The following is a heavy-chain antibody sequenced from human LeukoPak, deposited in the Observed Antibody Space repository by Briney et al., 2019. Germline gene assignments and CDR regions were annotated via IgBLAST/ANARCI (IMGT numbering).Heavy chain of an antibody. CDR2: INPNSSGT. D-gene: IGHD2-2*01. CDR1: GYTFTGYY. J-gene: IGHJ4*02. V-gene: IGHV1-2*04. CDR3: ARARSYQLLFHY. Sequence: ASVKVSCKASGYTFTGYYMHWVRQAPGQGLEWMGWINPNSSGTNYAQKFQGWVTMTRDTSISTAYMELSRLRSDDTAVYYCARARSYQLLFHYWGQGTLVTVSS.